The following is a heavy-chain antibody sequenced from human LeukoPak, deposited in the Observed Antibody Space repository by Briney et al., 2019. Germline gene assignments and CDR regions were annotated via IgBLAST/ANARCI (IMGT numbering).Heavy chain of an antibody. CDR3: AKSWRPRRWPDSFGP. V-gene: IGHV4-59*01. Sequence: SETLSLTCTVSGGSISSYYWSWIRQPPGEGLEWIGYIYNSGSTNHNPSLRSRVTISVDTSKNQFSLKLSSVTAADTAVYYCAKSWRPRRWPDSFGPWGQGTLVTVSS. CDR1: GGSISSYY. CDR2: IYNSGST. D-gene: IGHD5-24*01. J-gene: IGHJ5*02.